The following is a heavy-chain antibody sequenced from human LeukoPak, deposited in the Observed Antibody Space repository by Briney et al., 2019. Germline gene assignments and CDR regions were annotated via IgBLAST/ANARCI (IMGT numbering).Heavy chain of an antibody. D-gene: IGHD5-18*01. J-gene: IGHJ4*02. CDR2: INPNSGGT. Sequence: ASVKVSCKASGYTFTGYYMHWVRQAPGQGLEWMGWINPNSGGTNYAQKFQGRVTMTRDTSISTAYMELSRLRSDDTAVHYCASIGERGYSYGFAYWGQGTLVTVSS. CDR1: GYTFTGYY. V-gene: IGHV1-2*02. CDR3: ASIGERGYSYGFAY.